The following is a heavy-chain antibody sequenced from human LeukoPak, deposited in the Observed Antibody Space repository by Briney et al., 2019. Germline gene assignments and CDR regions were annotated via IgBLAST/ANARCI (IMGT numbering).Heavy chain of an antibody. D-gene: IGHD2-2*01. V-gene: IGHV4-39*07. CDR2: IHYSGST. J-gene: IGHJ6*03. Sequence: ASETLSLTCTVSGDSISSTTYYWAWIRQPPGKGLEWIGRIHYSGSTNYNPSLKSRVTISVDTSKNQFSLKLSSVTAADTAVYYCARLGDIVVVPAALDGQTYYMDVWGKGTTVTVSS. CDR3: ARLGDIVVVPAALDGQTYYMDV. CDR1: GDSISSTTYY.